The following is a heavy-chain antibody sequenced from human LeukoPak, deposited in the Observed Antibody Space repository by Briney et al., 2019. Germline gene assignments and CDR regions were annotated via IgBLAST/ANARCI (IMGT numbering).Heavy chain of an antibody. Sequence: SQTLSLTCAISGDSVSSNSAAWNWIRQSPSRGLEWLGRTYYRSKWYNDYAVSVKSRITINPDTSKNQFSLQLNSVTPEDTAVYYCARFGQTYYYDSSGYYRYFDYWGQGTLVTVSS. J-gene: IGHJ4*02. CDR1: GDSVSSNSAA. V-gene: IGHV6-1*01. CDR2: TYYRSKWYN. D-gene: IGHD3-22*01. CDR3: ARFGQTYYYDSSGYYRYFDY.